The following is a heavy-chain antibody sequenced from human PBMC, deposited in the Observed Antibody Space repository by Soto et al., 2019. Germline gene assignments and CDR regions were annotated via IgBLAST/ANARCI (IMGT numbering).Heavy chain of an antibody. Sequence: EVQLVESGGGLVQPGGSLRLSCAASGFIVSTNYMSWVRQAPGKGLEWVSVIYSGTNTYYADSVKGRFTISRDKSKNTLYLQMNALRPEVTAVYYCANTFPLFSWGQGTLVTVSS. CDR2: IYSGTNT. D-gene: IGHD3-3*01. CDR1: GFIVSTNY. CDR3: ANTFPLFS. J-gene: IGHJ4*02. V-gene: IGHV3-66*01.